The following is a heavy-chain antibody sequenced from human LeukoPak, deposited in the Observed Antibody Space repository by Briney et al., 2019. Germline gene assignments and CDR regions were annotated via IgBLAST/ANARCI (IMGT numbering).Heavy chain of an antibody. J-gene: IGHJ4*02. CDR2: IYYSGST. Sequence: SETLSLTCTVSGGSVSSGGFYWTWIRQPPGKGLEWIGYIYYSGSTNYIPSLRSRLTISVDTSKNQFSLKLSSVTAADTAVYYCAREDITGTACYFDYWGQGTLVTVSS. CDR3: AREDITGTACYFDY. CDR1: GGSVSSGGFY. D-gene: IGHD1-7*01. V-gene: IGHV4-61*08.